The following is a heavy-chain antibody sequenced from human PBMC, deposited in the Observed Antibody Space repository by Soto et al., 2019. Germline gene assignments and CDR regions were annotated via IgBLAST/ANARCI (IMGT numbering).Heavy chain of an antibody. J-gene: IGHJ3*02. CDR3: AREKDIVVVVAATIDAFDI. Sequence: GGSLRLSCAASGFTFSSYSMNWVRQAPGKGLEWVSYISSSSSTIYYADSVKGRFTISRDNAKNSLYLQMNSLRAEDTAVYYCAREKDIVVVVAATIDAFDIWGQGTMVTVSS. V-gene: IGHV3-48*01. D-gene: IGHD2-15*01. CDR2: ISSSSSTI. CDR1: GFTFSSYS.